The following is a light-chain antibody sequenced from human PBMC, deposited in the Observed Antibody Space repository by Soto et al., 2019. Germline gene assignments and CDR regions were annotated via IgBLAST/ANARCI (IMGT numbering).Light chain of an antibody. Sequence: LTQPRSVSGSPRQSVTISCTGTSSDVGGYNYVSWYQQYPGEAPKLMIYDVSERPSGVPDRFFGSKSGNTASLTISGLQAEDEADYYCCSFAGTYTYWVFGGGTQLTVL. V-gene: IGLV2-11*01. J-gene: IGLJ3*02. CDR1: SSDVGGYNY. CDR3: CSFAGTYTYWV. CDR2: DVS.